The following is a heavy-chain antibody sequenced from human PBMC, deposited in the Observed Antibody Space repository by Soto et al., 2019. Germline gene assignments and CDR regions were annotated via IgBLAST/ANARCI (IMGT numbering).Heavy chain of an antibody. V-gene: IGHV1-18*01. J-gene: IGHJ4*02. Sequence: QVQLLQSGAEVKKPGASVKVSCKASGYMFNTYGITWVRQAPGQGLEWMGWISVYNGNIDYAQKFEGRVTMTIHTSTSTAYMELKSLTSDDTAVYYCARTYGSGDYFLPFEYWGQGTPVSVSS. CDR1: GYMFNTYG. CDR2: ISVYNGNI. CDR3: ARTYGSGDYFLPFEY. D-gene: IGHD3-10*01.